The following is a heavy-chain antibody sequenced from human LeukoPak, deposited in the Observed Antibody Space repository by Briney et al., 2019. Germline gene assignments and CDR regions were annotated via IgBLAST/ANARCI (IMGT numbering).Heavy chain of an antibody. CDR2: IYPGDSDT. V-gene: IGHV5-51*01. D-gene: IGHD6-6*01. CDR3: ARLYSSSSPVDS. J-gene: IGHJ4*02. Sequence: GESLKISCKGSGYSFTSYWIGWGRQIPGKGLERMGIIYPGDSDTRYSPFFHGQVTISADKPITTAYLQWSGRKAPDTAMYYSARLYSSSSPVDSWGQGTPVTVSS. CDR1: GYSFTSYW.